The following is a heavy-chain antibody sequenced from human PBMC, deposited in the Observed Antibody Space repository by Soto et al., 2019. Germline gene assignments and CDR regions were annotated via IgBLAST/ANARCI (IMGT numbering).Heavy chain of an antibody. D-gene: IGHD2-15*01. J-gene: IGHJ4*02. V-gene: IGHV3-48*01. Sequence: EVQLVQSGGGLVQPGGSLRLSCVASGFTLSGHNMNWVRQAPGKGLEWVSYIDTTSSLIHYADSLKGRFTVSRDNAKNSLYLQLNSLRAEDTSVCYCARDWWFPVPNSWGQGTLVTVSS. CDR2: IDTTSSLI. CDR1: GFTLSGHN. CDR3: ARDWWFPVPNS.